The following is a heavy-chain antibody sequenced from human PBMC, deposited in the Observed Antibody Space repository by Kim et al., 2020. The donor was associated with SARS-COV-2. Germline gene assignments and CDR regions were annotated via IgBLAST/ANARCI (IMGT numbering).Heavy chain of an antibody. CDR2: IYHSGST. CDR1: GGSISSSNW. D-gene: IGHD3-10*01. J-gene: IGHJ4*02. CDR3: ARDRLSRGSRHLDY. V-gene: IGHV4-4*02. Sequence: SETLSLTCAVSGGSISSSNWWSWVRQPPGKGLEWIGEIYHSGSTNYNPSLKSRVTISVDKSKNQFSLKLSSVTAADTAVYYCARDRLSRGSRHLDYWGQGTLVTVSS.